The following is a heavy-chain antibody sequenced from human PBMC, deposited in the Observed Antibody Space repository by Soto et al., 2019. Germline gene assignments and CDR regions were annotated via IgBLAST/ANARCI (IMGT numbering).Heavy chain of an antibody. V-gene: IGHV3-30-3*01. Sequence: QVQLVESGGGVVQPGRSLRLSCAASGFSFSDYAMHWVRQAPGKGLEWVALISYEGSNQYYADSVKGRFTISRDNSKNTLYLQMNSLRAEDTAVYYCARDALKYYYDSSGYCDYWGQGTLVTVSS. CDR3: ARDALKYYYDSSGYCDY. J-gene: IGHJ4*02. D-gene: IGHD3-22*01. CDR1: GFSFSDYA. CDR2: ISYEGSNQ.